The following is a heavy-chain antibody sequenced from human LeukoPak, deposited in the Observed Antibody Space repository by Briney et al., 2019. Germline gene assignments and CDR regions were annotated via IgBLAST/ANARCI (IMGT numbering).Heavy chain of an antibody. CDR2: ISAYNGNT. V-gene: IGHV1-18*01. D-gene: IGHD3-22*01. CDR1: GYTFTSYG. CDR3: ARDPYYDSSGYYRRNDFDY. J-gene: IGHJ4*02. Sequence: ASVKVSCKPSGYTFTSYGISWVRQAPGHGLEWMGRISAYNGNTNYAQKLQGRVTMTTDTSTSTAYMELRSLRSDDTAVYYCARDPYYDSSGYYRRNDFDYWGQGTLVTVSS.